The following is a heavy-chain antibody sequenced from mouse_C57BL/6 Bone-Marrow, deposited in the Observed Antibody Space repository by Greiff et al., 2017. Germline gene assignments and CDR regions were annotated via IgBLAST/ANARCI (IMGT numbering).Heavy chain of an antibody. CDR2: ISYDGSN. Sequence: ESGPGLVKPSQSLSLPCSVTGYSLTSGYYWHWIRPFPVNKLEWMGYISYDGSNNSNPSLKHRISLTRETSKNQFFLKLNSVTTEDTATYYCARGDYGGNYWGQGTTLTVSS. CDR3: ARGDYGGNY. CDR1: GYSLTSGYY. V-gene: IGHV3-6*01. J-gene: IGHJ2*01. D-gene: IGHD1-1*01.